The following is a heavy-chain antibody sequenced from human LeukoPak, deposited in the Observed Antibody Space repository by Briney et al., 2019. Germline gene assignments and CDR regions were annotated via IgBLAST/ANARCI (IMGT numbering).Heavy chain of an antibody. D-gene: IGHD3-22*01. CDR1: GFTFSSYA. CDR2: ISGSGGST. V-gene: IGHV3-23*01. Sequence: GGSLRLSCAASGFTFSSYAMSWVRQAPGKGLEWVSAISGSGGSTYYADSVKGRFTISRDNSKNTLYLQMNSLRAEDTAVYYCAKDSRLSRITMIGGFDPWGQGTLVTVSS. J-gene: IGHJ5*02. CDR3: AKDSRLSRITMIGGFDP.